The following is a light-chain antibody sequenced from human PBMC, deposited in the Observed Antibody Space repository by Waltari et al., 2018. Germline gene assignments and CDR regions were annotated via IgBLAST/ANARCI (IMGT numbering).Light chain of an antibody. V-gene: IGKV3-20*01. CDR2: GAS. Sequence: EIVLTQSPGTLSLSPGERATLSCRASQSVSSSYLAWYQQTPGQAPRLLIYGASRRATGIPDRFSGSGSGTDFTLTISRLEPEDFAVYYCQQYGSSPRTFGQGTKVEIK. CDR1: QSVSSSY. CDR3: QQYGSSPRT. J-gene: IGKJ1*01.